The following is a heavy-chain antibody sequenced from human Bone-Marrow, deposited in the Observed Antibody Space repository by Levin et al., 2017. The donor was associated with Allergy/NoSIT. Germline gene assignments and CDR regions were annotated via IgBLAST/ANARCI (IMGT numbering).Heavy chain of an antibody. J-gene: IGHJ4*02. V-gene: IGHV4-31*02. CDR2: VHSSGAT. D-gene: IGHD3-10*01. CDR3: ARAAQLNSVWAGKMDS. Sequence: TSETLSLTCSVSGASLSSGTYYWTWIRQPPGTGLEWIGYVHSSGATNYNLSLKSRLAMSVDGSKNQFSLSLSSVTAADTAVYYCARAAQLNSVWAGKMDSWGQGALVAVTS. CDR1: GASLSSGTYY.